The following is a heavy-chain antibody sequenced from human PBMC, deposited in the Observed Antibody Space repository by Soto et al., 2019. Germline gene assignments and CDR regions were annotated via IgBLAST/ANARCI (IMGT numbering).Heavy chain of an antibody. V-gene: IGHV1-24*01. D-gene: IGHD3-9*01. CDR1: GYTLTELS. CDR3: ARPPGYISDWYYFDL. Sequence: ASVKVSCKVSGYTLTELSIHWVRQAPGKGLEWMGGFDPEDGETIYAQKFQGRVTMTEDTSTDTAYMELSSLMSEDTAVYYCARPPGYISDWYYFDLWGQGTQVTVSS. CDR2: FDPEDGET. J-gene: IGHJ4*02.